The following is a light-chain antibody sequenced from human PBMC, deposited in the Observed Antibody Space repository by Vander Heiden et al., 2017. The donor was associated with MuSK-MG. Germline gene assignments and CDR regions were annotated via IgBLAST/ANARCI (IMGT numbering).Light chain of an antibody. Sequence: ELVLTQSPGTLSLSPGERATLSCRASQSVSSSYLAWYQQRPGQAPRLLIYGASSRATGIPDRFSGSVSGTDFTLTISRLESEDFAVYYCQQYGTSPPEYTFGQGTKLEIK. CDR3: QQYGTSPPEYT. J-gene: IGKJ2*01. CDR2: GAS. CDR1: QSVSSSY. V-gene: IGKV3-20*01.